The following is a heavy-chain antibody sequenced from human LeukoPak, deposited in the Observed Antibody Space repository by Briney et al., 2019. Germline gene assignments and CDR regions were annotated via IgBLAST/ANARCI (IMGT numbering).Heavy chain of an antibody. CDR1: GGSISSGTYY. CDR3: ARALRPGGGSYYFDY. Sequence: PSQTLSLTCTVSGGSISSGTYYWSWIRQHPGKGLEWIGYIYYSGSTYFNPSLKSRITISVDTSENQFSLKLSSVTAADTAVYYCARALRPGGGSYYFDYWGQGTLVTVSS. J-gene: IGHJ4*02. CDR2: IYYSGST. V-gene: IGHV4-31*03. D-gene: IGHD3-16*01.